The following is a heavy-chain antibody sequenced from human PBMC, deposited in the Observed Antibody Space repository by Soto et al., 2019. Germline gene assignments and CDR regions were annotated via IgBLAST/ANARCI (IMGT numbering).Heavy chain of an antibody. J-gene: IGHJ6*02. CDR1: GFAFSDYY. V-gene: IGHV3-11*06. Sequence: GGSLRLSCAASGFAFSDYYMSWIRQAPGKGLEWVSYISSSSSYTNYADSVKGRFTISRDNAKNSLYLQMNSLRAEDTAVYYCGRDHGGIAVAGNYYYGMDVWGQGTTVTVSS. CDR3: GRDHGGIAVAGNYYYGMDV. D-gene: IGHD6-19*01. CDR2: ISSSSSYT.